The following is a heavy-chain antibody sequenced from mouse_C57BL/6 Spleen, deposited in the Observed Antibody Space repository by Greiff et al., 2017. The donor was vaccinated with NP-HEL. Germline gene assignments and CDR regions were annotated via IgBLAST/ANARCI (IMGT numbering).Heavy chain of an antibody. CDR3: TTGTAQATGFDY. Sequence: EVKLQQSGAELVRPGASAKLSCTASGFNIKDDYMHWVKQRPEQGLEWIGWIDPENGDTEYASKFQGKATITADTSSNTAYLQLSSLTSEDTAVYYCTTGTAQATGFDYWGQGTTLTVSA. V-gene: IGHV14-4*01. D-gene: IGHD3-2*02. J-gene: IGHJ2*01. CDR2: IDPENGDT. CDR1: GFNIKDDY.